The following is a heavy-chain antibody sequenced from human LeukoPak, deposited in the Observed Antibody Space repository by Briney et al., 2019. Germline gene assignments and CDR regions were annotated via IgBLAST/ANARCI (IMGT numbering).Heavy chain of an antibody. Sequence: PEGSLRLSCAASGFSFSSKWMHWVRQVPGKGLVWVSRIKTDGSWASYADSVKGRFTISRDNAKNTLYLQMNSLRSEDTAMYYCARDFSRKDYDNTGYSFDYWGQGTLVTVSS. CDR2: IKTDGSWA. D-gene: IGHD3-22*01. J-gene: IGHJ4*02. CDR3: ARDFSRKDYDNTGYSFDY. V-gene: IGHV3-74*01. CDR1: GFSFSSKW.